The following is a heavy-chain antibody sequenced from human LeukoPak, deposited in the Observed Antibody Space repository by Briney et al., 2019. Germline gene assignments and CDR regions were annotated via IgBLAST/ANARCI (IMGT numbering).Heavy chain of an antibody. CDR3: ARYYYDSSGYFHHIDY. D-gene: IGHD3-22*01. V-gene: IGHV5-51*01. Sequence: GESLKISCKGSGYSFTSYWIGWVRQMPGKGLEWMGIIYPGDSDTRYSPSFQGQVTISADKSISTAYLQWSSLKASDTATYYCARYYYDSSGYFHHIDYWGQGTLVTVSS. CDR1: GYSFTSYW. J-gene: IGHJ4*02. CDR2: IYPGDSDT.